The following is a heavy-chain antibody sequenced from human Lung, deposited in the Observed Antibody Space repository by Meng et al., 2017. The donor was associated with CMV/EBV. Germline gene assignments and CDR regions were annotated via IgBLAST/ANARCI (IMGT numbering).Heavy chain of an antibody. D-gene: IGHD1-7*01. CDR3: ARDNWNYDQKLFDY. V-gene: IGHV4-38-2*02. J-gene: IGHJ4*02. CDR2: IYHSGRT. Sequence: SXTLSLXCTVSGYSISSGYYWGWIRQPPGKGLEWIGSIYHSGRTYYNPSLKSRVIISVDTSKNQFSLKLSSVTAADTAVYYCARDNWNYDQKLFDYWGQGXLVTVSS. CDR1: GYSISSGYY.